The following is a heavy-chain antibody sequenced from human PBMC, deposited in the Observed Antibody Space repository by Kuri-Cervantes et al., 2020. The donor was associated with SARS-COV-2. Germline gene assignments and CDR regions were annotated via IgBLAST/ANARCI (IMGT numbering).Heavy chain of an antibody. V-gene: IGHV1-8*02. CDR3: ARDGGSGYDWTDYYYYYYMDV. CDR1: GYTFTSYD. Sequence: GGSLRLSCKASGYTFTSYDINWVRQATGQGLEWMGWMNPNSGNTGYAQKFQGRVTMTRNTSISTAYMELSSLRSDDTAVYYCARDGGSGYDWTDYYYYYYMDVWGKGTTVTVSS. CDR2: MNPNSGNT. J-gene: IGHJ6*03. D-gene: IGHD5-12*01.